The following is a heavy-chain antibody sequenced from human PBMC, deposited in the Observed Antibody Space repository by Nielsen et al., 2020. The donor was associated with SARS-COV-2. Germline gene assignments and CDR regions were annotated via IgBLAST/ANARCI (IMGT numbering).Heavy chain of an antibody. J-gene: IGHJ4*02. CDR2: ISSNGGST. CDR3: VMGARGSSSWYWVSRFRFDY. Sequence: GESLKISCSASGFTFSSYAMHWVRQAPGKGLEYVSAISSNGGSTYYADSVKGRFTISRDNSKNTLYLQMSSLRAEDTAVYYCVMGARGSSSWYWVSRFRFDYWGQGTLVTVSS. V-gene: IGHV3-64D*09. D-gene: IGHD6-13*01. CDR1: GFTFSSYA.